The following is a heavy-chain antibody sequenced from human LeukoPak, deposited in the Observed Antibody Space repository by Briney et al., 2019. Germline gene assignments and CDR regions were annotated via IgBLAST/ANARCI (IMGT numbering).Heavy chain of an antibody. Sequence: ASVKVSCKASGYTFTGYYMHWVRQAPGQGLEWMGWINPNSGGTNYAQKFQGRVTMTRDTSISTACMELSRLRSDDTAVYYCARDFYDFWSVPYYFDYWGQGTLVTVSS. CDR1: GYTFTGYY. J-gene: IGHJ4*02. V-gene: IGHV1-2*02. CDR3: ARDFYDFWSVPYYFDY. CDR2: INPNSGGT. D-gene: IGHD3-3*01.